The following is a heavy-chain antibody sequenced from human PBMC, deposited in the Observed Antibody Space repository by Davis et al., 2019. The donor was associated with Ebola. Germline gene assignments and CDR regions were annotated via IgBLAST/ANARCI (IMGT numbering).Heavy chain of an antibody. CDR2: INPSGGST. CDR1: GYTFTSYY. D-gene: IGHD5-24*01. J-gene: IGHJ3*02. CDR3: ARWLHPDAFDI. Sequence: ASVKVSCKTSGYTFTSYYMHWVRQAPGQGLEWMGIINPSGGSTSYAQKFQGRVTMTRDTSTSTVYMELSSLRSEDTAVYYCARWLHPDAFDIWGQGTMVTVSS. V-gene: IGHV1-46*01.